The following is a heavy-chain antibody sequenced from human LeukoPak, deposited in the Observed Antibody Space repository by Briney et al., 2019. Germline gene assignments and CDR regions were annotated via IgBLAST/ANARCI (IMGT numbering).Heavy chain of an antibody. D-gene: IGHD7-27*01. J-gene: IGHJ4*02. CDR1: GGSISSGGYY. Sequence: SETLSLTCTVPGGSISSGGYYWSWIRQHPGKGLEWIGYIYYSGSTYYNPSLKSRVTISVDTSKNQFSLKLSSVTAADTAVYYCARGSPRTGDLVYWGQGTLVTVSS. CDR2: IYYSGST. V-gene: IGHV4-31*03. CDR3: ARGSPRTGDLVY.